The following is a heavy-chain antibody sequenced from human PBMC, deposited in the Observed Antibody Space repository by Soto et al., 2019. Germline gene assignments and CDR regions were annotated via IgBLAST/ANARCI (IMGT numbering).Heavy chain of an antibody. J-gene: IGHJ4*02. CDR2: MNPNNGNT. D-gene: IGHD7-27*01. CDR1: AYTFTSYD. Sequence: ASVKVSCKAAAYTFTSYDINWVRQATGQDFEWMGWMNPNNGNTAYAQKFQGRVTMTRDTSKSTAFMELSSLTSEDTAVYYCARGPRIWGLDYWGQGTLVTVSS. V-gene: IGHV1-8*01. CDR3: ARGPRIWGLDY.